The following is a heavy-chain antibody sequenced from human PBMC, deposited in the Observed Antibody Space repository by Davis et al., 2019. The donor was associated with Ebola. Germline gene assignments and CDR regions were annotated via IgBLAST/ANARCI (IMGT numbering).Heavy chain of an antibody. Sequence: SETLSLTCTVSGGSISSSSYYWGWIRQPPRKGLEWIGSIYYSGITYYNPSLKSRVTISVDTSKNQFSLKLSSVTAADTAVYYCARLLDMITFGGVIVPPRAFDIWGQGTMVTVSS. V-gene: IGHV4-39*01. D-gene: IGHD3-16*02. CDR2: IYYSGIT. CDR3: ARLLDMITFGGVIVPPRAFDI. CDR1: GGSISSSSYY. J-gene: IGHJ3*02.